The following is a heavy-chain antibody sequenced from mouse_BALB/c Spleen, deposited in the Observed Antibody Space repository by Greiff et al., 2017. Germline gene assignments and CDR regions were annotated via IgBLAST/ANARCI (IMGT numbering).Heavy chain of an antibody. V-gene: IGHV5-4*02. CDR1: GFTFSDYY. CDR3: ARDHYGALDY. D-gene: IGHD1-1*01. CDR2: ISDGGSYT. Sequence: EVQLVESGGGLVKPGGSLKLSCAASGFTFSDYYMYWVRQTPEKRLEWVATISDGGSYTYYPDSVKGRFTISRDNAKNNLYLQMSSLKSEDTAMYYCARDHYGALDYWGQGTTLTVSS. J-gene: IGHJ2*01.